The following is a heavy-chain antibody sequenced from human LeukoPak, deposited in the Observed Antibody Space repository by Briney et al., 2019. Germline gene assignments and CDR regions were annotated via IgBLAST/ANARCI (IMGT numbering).Heavy chain of an antibody. CDR3: ARDPDDYVWGSYRYSRRLDY. V-gene: IGHV3-30-3*01. D-gene: IGHD3-16*02. J-gene: IGHJ4*02. CDR1: GFTFSSYA. CDR2: ISYDGSNK. Sequence: GRSLRLSSAASGFTFSSYAMHWVRQAPGKGLEWVAVISYDGSNKYYADSVKGRFTISRDNSKNTLYLQMNSLRAEDTAVYYCARDPDDYVWGSYRYSRRLDYWGQGTLVTVSS.